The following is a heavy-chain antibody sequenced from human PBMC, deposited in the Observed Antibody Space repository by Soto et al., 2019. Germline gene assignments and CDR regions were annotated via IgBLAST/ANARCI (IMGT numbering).Heavy chain of an antibody. CDR2: ISPYNDYT. V-gene: IGHV1-18*01. CDR1: GYTFIRYG. Sequence: QVQLAQSANEVKKPGASVRVSCKAAGYTFIRYGIAWVRQAPGQGLEWMGWISPYNDYTVYAQKFQGRVSMTADTSTGTLYLXLRGLKSDDTAVYYCARGGYYDNSWGKLSHYGLDVWGQGTSVSVSS. CDR3: ARGGYYDNSWGKLSHYGLDV. J-gene: IGHJ6*02. D-gene: IGHD3-16*01.